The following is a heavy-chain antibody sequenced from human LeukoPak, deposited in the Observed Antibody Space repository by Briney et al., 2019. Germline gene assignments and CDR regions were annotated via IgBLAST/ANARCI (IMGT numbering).Heavy chain of an antibody. CDR1: GFTFSSYE. Sequence: SGGSLRLSCAASGFTFSSYEMNWVRQAPGKGLEWVSYISSSGSTIYYADSVKGRFTISRDNAKNSLYLQMNSLRAEDTAVYYCARRDGYNSFYFDYWGQGTLVTVSS. V-gene: IGHV3-48*03. CDR2: ISSSGSTI. J-gene: IGHJ4*02. CDR3: ARRDGYNSFYFDY. D-gene: IGHD5-24*01.